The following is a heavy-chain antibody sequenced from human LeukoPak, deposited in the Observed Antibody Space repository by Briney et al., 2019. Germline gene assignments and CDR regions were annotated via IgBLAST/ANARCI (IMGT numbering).Heavy chain of an antibody. CDR1: GGSMTSGDYY. CDR2: IHYSGST. Sequence: SETLSLTCTVSGGSMTSGDYYWSWIRQHPGKGLEWLGYIHYSGSTYYNPSLKSRVTISVDTSKNHFSLKLTSVTAADTAVYYCASLEMATLSTWGQGTLVTVSS. J-gene: IGHJ5*02. CDR3: ASLEMATLST. D-gene: IGHD5-24*01. V-gene: IGHV4-31*03.